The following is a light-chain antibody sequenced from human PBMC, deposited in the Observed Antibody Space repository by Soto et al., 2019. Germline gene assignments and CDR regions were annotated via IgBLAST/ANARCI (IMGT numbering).Light chain of an antibody. J-gene: IGKJ4*01. V-gene: IGKV1-5*01. CDR2: DAS. Sequence: DIQMTQSPSTLSASVGDRVTITCRASQGLSRWLAWYQQKPGKAPKLLIYDASSLESGVPYTFSGRESGTEYNLTISSLQPDDFATYYCQQYNSYSFTFGVGTEVEIK. CDR1: QGLSRW. CDR3: QQYNSYSFT.